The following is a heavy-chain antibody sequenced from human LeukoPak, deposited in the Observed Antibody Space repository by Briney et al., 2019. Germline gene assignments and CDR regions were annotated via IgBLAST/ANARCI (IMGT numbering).Heavy chain of an antibody. J-gene: IGHJ4*02. V-gene: IGHV1-46*01. CDR2: INPSGGST. D-gene: IGHD5-18*01. CDR3: ARDGYSYGYDY. CDR1: GYTFTSYY. Sequence: ASVKVSCKASGYTFTSYYMHWVRQAPGQGLEWMGIINPSGGSTSYAQKFQGRVTMTRDTSASTVYMELSSLRSEDTAVYYCARDGYSYGYDYWGQGTLVTVSS.